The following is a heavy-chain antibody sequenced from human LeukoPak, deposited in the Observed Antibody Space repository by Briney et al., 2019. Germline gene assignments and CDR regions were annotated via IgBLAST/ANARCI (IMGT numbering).Heavy chain of an antibody. CDR1: GFTFSSYG. D-gene: IGHD2-21*02. V-gene: IGHV3-30*18. Sequence: GRSLRLSCAASGFTFSSYGMHWVRRPRARGRGWVAFISYEGGNKYYADSVKGRFTISRDNSKNTLYLQMNSLRAEDTAVYYCAKDLLHIVVVTDPLKGSAFDIWGQGTMVTVSS. CDR2: ISYEGGNK. J-gene: IGHJ3*02. CDR3: AKDLLHIVVVTDPLKGSAFDI.